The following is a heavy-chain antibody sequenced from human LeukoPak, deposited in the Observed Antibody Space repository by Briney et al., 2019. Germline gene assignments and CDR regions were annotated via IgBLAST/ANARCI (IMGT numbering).Heavy chain of an antibody. CDR2: MYSGGAT. V-gene: IGHV3-53*01. CDR1: GLIFSHAW. D-gene: IGHD5-12*01. CDR3: ARARGYAIEY. Sequence: GGSLRLSCAASGLIFSHAWLSWVRQAPGKGLEWVSIMYSGGATYYADSVKGRFTVSRDNSKNTLYLLMNSLRAEDTAVYHCARARGYAIEYWGQGILVTVSS. J-gene: IGHJ4*02.